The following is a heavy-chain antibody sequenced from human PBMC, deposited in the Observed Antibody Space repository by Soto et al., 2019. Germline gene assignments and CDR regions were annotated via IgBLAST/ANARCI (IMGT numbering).Heavy chain of an antibody. Sequence: QMQLQESGPGLVKPSETLSLICRVSGDSITAYYLSWLRQSPGKELEWIGYIYHNGETNYNPSLKSRVTISAATSKTQFSLRLSSVTAADTGVYYCASDKGGEFLKGSGMDVWGQGTTVIVSS. J-gene: IGHJ6*02. CDR2: IYHNGET. CDR3: ASDKGGEFLKGSGMDV. CDR1: GDSITAYY. D-gene: IGHD3-10*01. V-gene: IGHV4-59*01.